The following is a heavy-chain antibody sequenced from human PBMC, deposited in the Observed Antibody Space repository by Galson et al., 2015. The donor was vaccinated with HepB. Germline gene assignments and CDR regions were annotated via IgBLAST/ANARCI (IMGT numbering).Heavy chain of an antibody. V-gene: IGHV3-48*01. CDR2: ISGSSSTI. CDR3: AREGYSGYDFPYYMDV. D-gene: IGHD5-12*01. J-gene: IGHJ6*03. Sequence: SLRLSCAASGFTFNSYNMNWVRQTPEKGLEWVSYISGSSSTIYYADSVRGQFTISRDNAKNSLFLQMNSLRAEDTAVYYCAREGYSGYDFPYYMDVWGKGTTVTVSS. CDR1: GFTFNSYN.